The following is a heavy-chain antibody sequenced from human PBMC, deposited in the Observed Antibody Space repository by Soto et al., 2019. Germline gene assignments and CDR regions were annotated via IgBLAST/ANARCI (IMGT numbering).Heavy chain of an antibody. Sequence: SATLSLTCTVSGGSISSGDYYWSWIRQPPGKGLEWIGYIYYSGSTYYNPSLKSRVTISVDTSKNQFSLKLSSVTAADTAVYYCARSSVLRYFDWSVPHFDYWGQGTLVTV. CDR2: IYYSGST. CDR1: GGSISSGDYY. V-gene: IGHV4-30-4*01. J-gene: IGHJ4*02. D-gene: IGHD3-9*01. CDR3: ARSSVLRYFDWSVPHFDY.